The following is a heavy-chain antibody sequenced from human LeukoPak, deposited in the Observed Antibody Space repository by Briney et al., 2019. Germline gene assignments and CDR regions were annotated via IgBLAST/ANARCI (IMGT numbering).Heavy chain of an antibody. CDR3: ARDGPYSDSWSGPFPFDM. D-gene: IGHD3-3*01. CDR1: GFTFSTYF. J-gene: IGHJ3*02. Sequence: PGGSLRLSCAASGFTFSTYFMNWVRQAPGKGLEWVSSISTMSTYTNYADSVKGRFTISRDNAKNSLYLDMNSLRAEDTAVYYCARDGPYSDSWSGPFPFDMWGQGTMVTVSS. V-gene: IGHV3-21*01. CDR2: ISTMSTYT.